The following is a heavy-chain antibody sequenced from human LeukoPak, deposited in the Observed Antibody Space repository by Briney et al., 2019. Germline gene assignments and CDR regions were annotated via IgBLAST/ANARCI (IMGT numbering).Heavy chain of an antibody. D-gene: IGHD3-16*01. V-gene: IGHV4-59*08. CDR2: IYYSGST. Sequence: PSETLSLTCTVSGGSISSYYWSWIRQLPGKGLEWIGYIYYSGSTNYNPSLKSRVTISVDTSKNQFSLKLSSVTAADTAVYYCARLWKNYDYVWGSFPAWFDPWGQGTLVTVSS. CDR3: ARLWKNYDYVWGSFPAWFDP. J-gene: IGHJ5*02. CDR1: GGSISSYY.